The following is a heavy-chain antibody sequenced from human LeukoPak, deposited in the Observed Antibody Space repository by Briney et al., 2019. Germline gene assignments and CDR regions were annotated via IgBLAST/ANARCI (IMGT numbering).Heavy chain of an antibody. CDR3: ARANVRYSSGWYGKDY. CDR1: GFTFSSYA. D-gene: IGHD6-19*01. J-gene: IGHJ4*02. CDR2: ISYDGSNK. V-gene: IGHV3-30-3*01. Sequence: GRSLRLSCAASGFTFSSYAMHRVRQAPGKGLEWVAVISYDGSNKYYADSVKGRFTISRDNSKNTLYLQMNSLRAEDTAVYYCARANVRYSSGWYGKDYWGQGTLVTVSS.